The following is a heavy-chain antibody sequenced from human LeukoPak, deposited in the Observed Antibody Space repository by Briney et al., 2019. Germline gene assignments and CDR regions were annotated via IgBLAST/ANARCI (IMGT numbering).Heavy chain of an antibody. Sequence: PGGSLRLSCEASGSTFSTYGMHWVRQAPGKGLEWVAGISNGGSYKYYADSVKGRFTISRDNSRNTLYLQMNSLRPDDTALYYCARVTERWLQFTFDYWGQGTLVTVSS. CDR3: ARVTERWLQFTFDY. CDR1: GSTFSTYG. V-gene: IGHV3-30*03. J-gene: IGHJ4*02. D-gene: IGHD5-24*01. CDR2: ISNGGSYK.